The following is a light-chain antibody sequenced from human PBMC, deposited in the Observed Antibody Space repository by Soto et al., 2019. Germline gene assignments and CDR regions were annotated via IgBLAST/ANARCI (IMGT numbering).Light chain of an antibody. CDR2: AAS. CDR3: QQYNSYWT. V-gene: IGKV1-39*01. J-gene: IGKJ1*01. CDR1: QSISSY. Sequence: DTQMTQSPSSLSASVGDRVTITCRASQSISSYLNWYQQRPGKAPKFLIYAASSLQSGVPSRFSGSGSGTDFTLTISSLQPDDFATYYCQQYNSYWTFGQGTKVDIK.